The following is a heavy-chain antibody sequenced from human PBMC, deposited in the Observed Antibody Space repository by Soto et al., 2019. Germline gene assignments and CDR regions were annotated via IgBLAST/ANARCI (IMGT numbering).Heavy chain of an antibody. V-gene: IGHV1-24*01. CDR2: FDPEDGET. Sequence: ASVKVSCKVSGYTLTELSMHWVRQAPGKGLEWMGGFDPEDGETIYAQKFQGRVTMTEDTSTDTAYMELSSLRSEDTAVYYCATGPQLRYFDWNRSYNWFDPWGQGTLVTVSS. D-gene: IGHD3-9*01. J-gene: IGHJ5*02. CDR3: ATGPQLRYFDWNRSYNWFDP. CDR1: GYTLTELS.